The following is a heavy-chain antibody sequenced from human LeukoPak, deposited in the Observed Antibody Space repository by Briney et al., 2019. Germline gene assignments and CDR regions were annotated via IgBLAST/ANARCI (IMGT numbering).Heavy chain of an antibody. CDR3: TKTTTGYSSGQYPGWPADH. CDR1: GFTFNNYA. V-gene: IGHV3-23*01. CDR2: IFGSGGSA. Sequence: GGSLRLSCTASGFTFNNYAMYWVRQAPRKGLEWVAGIFGSGGSAHYADSVKGRFTISRDNSKNTVYLQMDSLRGEDTAVYYSTKTTTGYSSGQYPGWPADHWGQGALVTVSS. D-gene: IGHD3-22*01. J-gene: IGHJ4*02.